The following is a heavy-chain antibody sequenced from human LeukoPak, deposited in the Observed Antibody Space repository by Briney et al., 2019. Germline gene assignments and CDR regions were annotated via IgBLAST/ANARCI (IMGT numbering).Heavy chain of an antibody. V-gene: IGHV3-48*01. CDR1: GFTFSSYS. D-gene: IGHD3-3*01. Sequence: PGGSLRLSCAASGFTFSSYSMNWVRQAPGKGLEWVSYISSSSSTIYYADSVKGRFTISRDNAKNSLYLQMNSLRAEDTAVYYCARAEAYDFDAFDIWGQGTMVTVSS. J-gene: IGHJ3*02. CDR3: ARAEAYDFDAFDI. CDR2: ISSSSSTI.